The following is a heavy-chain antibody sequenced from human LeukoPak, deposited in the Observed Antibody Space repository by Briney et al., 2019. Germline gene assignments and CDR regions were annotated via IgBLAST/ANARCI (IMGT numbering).Heavy chain of an antibody. Sequence: GGSLRLSCAASGFTFSSYGMHWVRQAPGKGLEWVAVIWCDGSNKYYADSVKGRFTISRDNSKNTLYLQMNSLRAEDTAVYYWAKDLAAGAPPRGFDYWGQGTLVTVSS. CDR1: GFTFSSYG. D-gene: IGHD3-10*01. J-gene: IGHJ4*02. CDR3: AKDLAAGAPPRGFDY. V-gene: IGHV3-33*06. CDR2: IWCDGSNK.